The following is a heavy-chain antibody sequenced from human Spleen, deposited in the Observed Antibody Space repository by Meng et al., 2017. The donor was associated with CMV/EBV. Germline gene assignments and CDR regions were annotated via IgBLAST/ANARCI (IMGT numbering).Heavy chain of an antibody. Sequence: GGSLRLSCAASGFTFSTYDMHWVRQATGKGLEWVSGIDTDGDTYYRDSAKGRFTISRENAKNSLYPQMNSLRAGDTAVYYCARRFRFNGMDVWGQGTTVTVSS. J-gene: IGHJ6*02. V-gene: IGHV3-13*01. CDR3: ARRFRFNGMDV. CDR1: GFTFSTYD. D-gene: IGHD3-3*01. CDR2: IDTDGDT.